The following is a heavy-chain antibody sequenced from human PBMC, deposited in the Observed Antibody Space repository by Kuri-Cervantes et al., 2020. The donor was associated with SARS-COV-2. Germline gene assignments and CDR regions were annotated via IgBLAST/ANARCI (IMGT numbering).Heavy chain of an antibody. V-gene: IGHV3-9*01. CDR1: GFTFDDYA. D-gene: IGHD3-3*01. J-gene: IGHJ4*02. Sequence: GGSLRLSCAASGFTFDDYAMHWVRQAPGRGLEWVSGISWNSGSIGYADSVKGRFTISRDNSKNTLYLEMNSLRVEDTAVYYCAKDPLYRGTYDLGKLDSWGRGTLVTVSS. CDR3: AKDPLYRGTYDLGKLDS. CDR2: ISWNSGSI.